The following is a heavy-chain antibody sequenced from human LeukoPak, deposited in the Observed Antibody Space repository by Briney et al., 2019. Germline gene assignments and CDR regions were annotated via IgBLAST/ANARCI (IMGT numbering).Heavy chain of an antibody. J-gene: IGHJ4*02. CDR3: ARGLSAIVH. CDR1: GGSFSDYY. CDR2: INHSGST. Sequence: SETLSLTCAVYGGSFSDYYWSWIRQPPGKGLEWIGEINHSGSTNYNPSLKSRVTISVDTSKNQFSLKMSSVTAADTAVYYCARGLSAIVHWGQGTLVTVSS. V-gene: IGHV4-34*01. D-gene: IGHD2-21*02.